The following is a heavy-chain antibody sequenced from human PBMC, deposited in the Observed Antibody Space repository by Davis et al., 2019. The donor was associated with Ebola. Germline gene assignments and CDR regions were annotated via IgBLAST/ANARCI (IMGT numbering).Heavy chain of an antibody. V-gene: IGHV1-58*02. D-gene: IGHD3-22*01. J-gene: IGHJ6*02. CDR3: AADPIYYDPPYGMDV. CDR1: GFTFTSSA. Sequence: SVKVSCKASGFTFTSSAMQWVRQARGQRLEWIGWIVVGSGNTNYAQKFQERVTITRDMSTSTAYMELSSLRSEDTAVHYCAADPIYYDPPYGMDVWGQGTTVTVSS. CDR2: IVVGSGNT.